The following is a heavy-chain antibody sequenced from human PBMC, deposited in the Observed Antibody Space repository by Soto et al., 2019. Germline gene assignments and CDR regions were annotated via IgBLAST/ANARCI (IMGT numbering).Heavy chain of an antibody. CDR3: ARLNDYDQGRWFDY. Sequence: GESLKISCKGSGYSFTTYWLGWVRQIPGKGLEWMSFIYPGDSDTRYSPSFQGQVTISADKSITTAYLQWSSLKASDTAMYYCARLNDYDQGRWFDYWGQGTLVTVSS. CDR2: IYPGDSDT. D-gene: IGHD4-17*01. J-gene: IGHJ5*01. CDR1: GYSFTTYW. V-gene: IGHV5-51*01.